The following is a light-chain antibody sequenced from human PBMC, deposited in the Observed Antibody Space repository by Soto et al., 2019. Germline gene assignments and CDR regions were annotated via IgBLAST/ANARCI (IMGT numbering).Light chain of an antibody. J-gene: IGKJ2*01. V-gene: IGKV3-11*01. CDR1: QSVSSY. CDR2: DAS. CDR3: QQRSNWPPT. Sequence: EIVLTQSPATLSLSPGERATLSCRASQSVSSYLAWYQQKTGQAPRLLIYDASDRATGIPARFSGSGSGTDLSLTIGSLEPEDFAVYYCQQRSNWPPTFGQGTKLEIK.